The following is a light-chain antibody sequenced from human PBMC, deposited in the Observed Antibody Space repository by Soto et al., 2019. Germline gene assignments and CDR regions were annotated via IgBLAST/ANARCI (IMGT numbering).Light chain of an antibody. Sequence: EIVLTQSPATLSLSPGERATFSCRASQSIGSYLAWYQQKAGQAPRLLIHEASNRATGIPARFSGDGSGTDRTLTISSLEPEEFAIYYCQQRNYLPISFGQGTRLEIK. J-gene: IGKJ5*01. CDR1: QSIGSY. CDR3: QQRNYLPIS. CDR2: EAS. V-gene: IGKV3-11*01.